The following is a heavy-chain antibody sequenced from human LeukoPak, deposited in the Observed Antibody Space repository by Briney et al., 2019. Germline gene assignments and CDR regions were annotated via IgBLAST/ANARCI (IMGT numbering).Heavy chain of an antibody. J-gene: IGHJ4*02. CDR2: IYYSGST. D-gene: IGHD6-6*01. V-gene: IGHV4-30-4*01. Sequence: PSETLSLTCTVSGGSISSGDYYWSWIRQPPGKGLEWIGYIYYSGSTNYNPSLKSRVTISVDTSKNQFSLKLSSVTAADTAVYYCAREVMSKQLALDYWGQGTLVTVSS. CDR3: AREVMSKQLALDY. CDR1: GGSISSGDYY.